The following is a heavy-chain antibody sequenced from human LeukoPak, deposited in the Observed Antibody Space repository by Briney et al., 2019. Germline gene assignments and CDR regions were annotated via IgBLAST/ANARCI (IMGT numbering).Heavy chain of an antibody. Sequence: GGSLRLSCATSGFSFTDYPMNWVRQAPGKGLEWISNIRTTAEGAKYAYYADSVKGRFTISRDNAKDSLYLQMSSLRDEDTAVYYCARDSGYSYADDYWGQGTLVTVSS. D-gene: IGHD5-18*01. CDR3: ARDSGYSYADDY. J-gene: IGHJ4*02. CDR1: GFSFTDYP. V-gene: IGHV3-48*02. CDR2: IRTTAEGAKYA.